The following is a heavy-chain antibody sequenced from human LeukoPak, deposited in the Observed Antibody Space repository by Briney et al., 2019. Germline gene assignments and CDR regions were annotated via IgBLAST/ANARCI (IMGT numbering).Heavy chain of an antibody. J-gene: IGHJ6*03. V-gene: IGHV4-59*01. CDR2: IYYSGYT. CDR1: GGSLSGYY. Sequence: SETLSLTCAVYGGSLSGYYGSWIRQPPGKGLKWIGNIYYSGYTTYSPSLRSRVTISVDTSKNQFSLKLSSVTAADTAVYYCARETSQKGAHYMDVWGKGTTITISS. D-gene: IGHD3-16*01. CDR3: ARETSQKGAHYMDV.